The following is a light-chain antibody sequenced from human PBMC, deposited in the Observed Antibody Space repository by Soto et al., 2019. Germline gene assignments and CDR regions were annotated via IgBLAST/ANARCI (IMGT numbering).Light chain of an antibody. J-gene: IGKJ4*01. CDR1: QSLLHSNGYNY. Sequence: DIVMTQSPLSLPVTPGEPASMSCRSSQSLLHSNGYNYLDWYLQKPGQSPQLLIYLGSTRASGVPDRFSGSASGTDFTLKISRVEAEDVGVYYCMQSLQTPLTFGGGTKVEIK. CDR2: LGS. V-gene: IGKV2-28*01. CDR3: MQSLQTPLT.